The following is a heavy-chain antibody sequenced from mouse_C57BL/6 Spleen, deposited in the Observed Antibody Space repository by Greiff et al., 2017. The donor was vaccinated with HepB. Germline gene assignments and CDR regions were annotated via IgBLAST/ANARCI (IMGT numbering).Heavy chain of an antibody. CDR1: GFSLTSYG. J-gene: IGHJ1*03. D-gene: IGHD1-1*01. CDR3: ARIYYGSRWYFDV. Sequence: QVQLQQSGPGLVQPSQSLSITCTVSGFSLTSYGVHWVRQSPGKGLEWLGVLWSGGRTDYNAAFISRLSISKDNSKSQVFFKMYSLQADDTAIYYCARIYYGSRWYFDVWGTGPTVTVSS. V-gene: IGHV2-2*01. CDR2: LWSGGRT.